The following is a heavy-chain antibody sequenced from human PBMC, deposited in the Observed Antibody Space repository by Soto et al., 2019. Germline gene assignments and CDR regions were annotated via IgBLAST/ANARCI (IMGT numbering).Heavy chain of an antibody. CDR1: GFTFSSDW. CDR3: ARGQDYGDYSYAFDI. J-gene: IGHJ3*02. D-gene: IGHD4-17*01. CDR2: INTDGSGT. Sequence: PGGSLRLSCAASGFTFSSDWMHWVRQAPGKGLVWVSRINTDGSGTTYADSVKGRFTISRDNSKNTLYLQMNSLRAEDTAVYYCARGQDYGDYSYAFDIWGKGTMVTVS. V-gene: IGHV3-74*01.